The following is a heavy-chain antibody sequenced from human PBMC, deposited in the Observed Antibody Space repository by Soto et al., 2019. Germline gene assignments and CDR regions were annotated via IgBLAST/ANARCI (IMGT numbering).Heavy chain of an antibody. CDR1: GFTFSSYG. CDR3: ARGEYCSSTSCAYYYYYGMDV. V-gene: IGHV3-33*01. Sequence: QVQLVESGGGVVQPGRSLRLSCAASGFTFSSYGMHWVRQAPGKGLEWVAVIWYDGSNKYYADSVKGRFTISRDNSKNTLYLQMNSLRAEDTAVYYCARGEYCSSTSCAYYYYYGMDVWGQGTTVTVSS. D-gene: IGHD2-2*01. CDR2: IWYDGSNK. J-gene: IGHJ6*02.